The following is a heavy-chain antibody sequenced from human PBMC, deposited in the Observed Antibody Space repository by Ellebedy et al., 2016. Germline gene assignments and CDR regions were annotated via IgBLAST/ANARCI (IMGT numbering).Heavy chain of an antibody. CDR1: GFTFSRYG. CDR3: TAEPNGYRNFDY. Sequence: GGSLRLXXAASGFTFSRYGMHWVRQAPGMGLEWVTIISYGGSITYYADSVKGRFTVSRDDSKNTLYLQMNSLKTEDTGMYYCTAEPNGYRNFDYWGQGVRVTVSS. CDR2: ISYGGSIT. D-gene: IGHD5-24*01. V-gene: IGHV3-30*03. J-gene: IGHJ4*02.